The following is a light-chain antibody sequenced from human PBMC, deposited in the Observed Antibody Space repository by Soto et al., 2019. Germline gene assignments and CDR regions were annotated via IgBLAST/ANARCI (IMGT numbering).Light chain of an antibody. V-gene: IGLV2-14*01. Sequence: QSALTQPASVSRSPGPSITISCTGTSSDVGGYDYVSWYQQHPGTAPRLIIFEVTNRPSGVSNRFSGSKSGNTASLTISGLQAEDEADYYCTSYTSSSTQVFGTGTKVTVL. CDR3: TSYTSSSTQV. CDR2: EVT. J-gene: IGLJ1*01. CDR1: SSDVGGYDY.